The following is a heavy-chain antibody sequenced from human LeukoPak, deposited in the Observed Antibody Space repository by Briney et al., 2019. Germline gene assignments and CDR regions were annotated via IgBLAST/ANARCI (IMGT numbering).Heavy chain of an antibody. D-gene: IGHD3-10*01. CDR1: GYTFTGYY. CDR3: ARCAHYYGSGSVDY. Sequence: ASVKVSCKASGYTFTGYYMHWVRQAPGQGLEWMGWINPNSGGTNYAQKFQGRVTMTRDTSISTAYMELSRLRSDDTAVYYCARCAHYYGSGSVDYWGQGTLVTVSS. J-gene: IGHJ4*02. CDR2: INPNSGGT. V-gene: IGHV1-2*02.